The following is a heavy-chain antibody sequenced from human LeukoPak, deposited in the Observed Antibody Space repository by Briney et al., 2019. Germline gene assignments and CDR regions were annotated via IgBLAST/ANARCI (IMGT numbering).Heavy chain of an antibody. CDR3: ASLLLCYGCSSSSDSFDI. J-gene: IGHJ3*02. V-gene: IGHV3-74*01. D-gene: IGHD6-6*01. CDR1: GFTFSNYW. Sequence: GGSLRLSCAASGFTFSNYWMDWVRQAPGKGLVWVSRIHPDGKNTAYADSVKGRFTISRDNARNTLFLQMNSLRTEDTAVYYCASLLLCYGCSSSSDSFDIWGQGTMVTVSS. CDR2: IHPDGKNT.